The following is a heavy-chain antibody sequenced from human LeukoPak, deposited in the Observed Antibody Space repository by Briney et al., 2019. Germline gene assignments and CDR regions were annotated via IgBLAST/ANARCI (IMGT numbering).Heavy chain of an antibody. D-gene: IGHD3-10*01. J-gene: IGHJ6*02. CDR3: ARDRGSGASGSPLYGMDV. CDR1: GFTFSSFA. CDR2: ISYDGSNK. V-gene: IGHV3-30*04. Sequence: PGGSLRLSCAASGFTFSSFAMHWVRQAPGEGLEWVTFISYDGSNKYYADSVKGRFTISRDNSKNTLYLQMNSLRAEDTAVYYCARDRGSGASGSPLYGMDVWGQGTTVTVSS.